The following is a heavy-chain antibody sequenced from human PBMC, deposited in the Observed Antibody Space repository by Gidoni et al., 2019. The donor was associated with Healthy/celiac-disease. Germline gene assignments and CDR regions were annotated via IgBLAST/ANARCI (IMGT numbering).Heavy chain of an antibody. J-gene: IGHJ4*02. Sequence: EVQPLESGGGLVQPGGSLRLSCSASGFTFRSDAMSWVRQAPGKGLEWVSAISGSGGSTYYADSVKGRFTISRDNSKNTLYLQMNSLRAEDTAVYYCAKDYYDSSSFDYWGQGTLVTVSS. CDR2: ISGSGGST. V-gene: IGHV3-23*01. CDR1: GFTFRSDA. D-gene: IGHD3-22*01. CDR3: AKDYYDSSSFDY.